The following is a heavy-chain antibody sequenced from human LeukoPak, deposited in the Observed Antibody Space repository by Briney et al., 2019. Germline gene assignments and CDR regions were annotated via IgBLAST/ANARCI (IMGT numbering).Heavy chain of an antibody. CDR3: ARTIFGVVNGFDP. CDR2: IYYSGST. J-gene: IGHJ5*02. Sequence: PSETLSLTCTVSGGSISSGGYYWSWTRQHPGKGLEWIGYIYYSGSTYYNPSLKSRVTISVDTSKNQFSLKLSSVTAADTAVYYCARTIFGVVNGFDPWGQGTLVTVSS. CDR1: GGSISSGGYY. V-gene: IGHV4-31*03. D-gene: IGHD3-3*01.